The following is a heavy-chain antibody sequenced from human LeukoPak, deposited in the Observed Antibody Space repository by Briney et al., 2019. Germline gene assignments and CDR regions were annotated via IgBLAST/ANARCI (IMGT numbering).Heavy chain of an antibody. CDR3: ARVAGYYYDRAFDM. Sequence: ASVKVSCKASGYTFTAYYIHWVRQAPGRGLEWMGWINPNSGGTNYAQKFQGRVTMTRDTSISTAYMELSRLRSDDTAVYYCARVAGYYYDRAFDMWGQGTMVTVSS. CDR1: GYTFTAYY. CDR2: INPNSGGT. V-gene: IGHV1-2*02. J-gene: IGHJ3*02. D-gene: IGHD3-22*01.